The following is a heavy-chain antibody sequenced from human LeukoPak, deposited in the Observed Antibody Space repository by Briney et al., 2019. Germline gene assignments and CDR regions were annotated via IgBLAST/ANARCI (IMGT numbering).Heavy chain of an antibody. J-gene: IGHJ4*02. CDR2: IYYSGIT. V-gene: IGHV4-39*07. CDR3: ARDPGWAAAGTTLFDY. Sequence: SETLSLTCTVSGGSISSSGYYWGWIRQPPGKGLEWIGSIYYSGITYDNPSLKSRVTISVDTSKNQFSLKLSSVTAADTAVYYCARDPGWAAAGTTLFDYWGQGTLVTVSS. D-gene: IGHD6-13*01. CDR1: GGSISSSGYY.